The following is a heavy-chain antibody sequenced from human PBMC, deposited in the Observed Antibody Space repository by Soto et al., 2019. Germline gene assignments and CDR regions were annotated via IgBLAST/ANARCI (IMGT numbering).Heavy chain of an antibody. D-gene: IGHD6-25*01. Sequence: SETLSLTCTVSGGSISSSSYYWGWIRQPPGKGLELIGSIYYSGSTYYNPSLKSRVAISVDTSKNQFSLKLSSVTAADTAVYYCAKTNKGPSSATYYFHXWGQGTLVTVSX. CDR1: GGSISSSSYY. V-gene: IGHV4-39*01. CDR2: IYYSGST. CDR3: AKTNKGPSSATYYFHX. J-gene: IGHJ4*02.